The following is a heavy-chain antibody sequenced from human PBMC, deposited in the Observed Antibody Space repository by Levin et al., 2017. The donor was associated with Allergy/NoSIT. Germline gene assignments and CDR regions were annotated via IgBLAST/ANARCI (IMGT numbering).Heavy chain of an antibody. CDR1: GFTFSAYS. V-gene: IGHV3-21*01. CDR2: ISSSGDYI. Sequence: ETLSLTCAASGFTFSAYSMNWVRQAPGKGLEWVSSISSSGDYIYYADSVKGRFTISRDNAKNLLSLQMNSLRAEDTAVYYCARALLRISVGLSDWGQGALVTVSS. D-gene: IGHD6-19*01. CDR3: ARALLRISVGLSD. J-gene: IGHJ4*02.